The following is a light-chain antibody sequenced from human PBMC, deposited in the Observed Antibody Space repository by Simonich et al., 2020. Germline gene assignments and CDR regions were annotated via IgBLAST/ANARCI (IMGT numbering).Light chain of an antibody. CDR3: QQYNNWYT. J-gene: IGKJ2*01. V-gene: IGKV3-15*01. CDR1: QSVSST. CDR2: CAS. Sequence: EIVMTQSPANLSVSPGERATLSRRARQSVSSTLAWYRQKPGQAPRLPLYCASNRATGIPARFSGSGSGTEFTLTISSMQSEDFAVYYCQQYNNWYTFGQGTKLEIK.